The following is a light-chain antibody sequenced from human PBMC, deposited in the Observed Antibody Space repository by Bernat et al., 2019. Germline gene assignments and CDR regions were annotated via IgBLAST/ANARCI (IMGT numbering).Light chain of an antibody. Sequence: QPVLTQSSSASASLGSSVKLTCTLSSGHSGYIIAWHQQQPGKAPRYLMKLEGSGSYNKGSGVPDRFSGSSSGADRYLTISNLQSEDEADYYCETWDSNTRVFGGGTKRTVL. CDR3: ETWDSNTRV. J-gene: IGLJ3*02. CDR1: SGHSGYI. CDR2: LEGSGSY. V-gene: IGLV4-60*03.